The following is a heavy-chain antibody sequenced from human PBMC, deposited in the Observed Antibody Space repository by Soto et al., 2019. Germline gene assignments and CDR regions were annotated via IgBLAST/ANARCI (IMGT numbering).Heavy chain of an antibody. J-gene: IGHJ2*01. CDR2: MNPNTGNP. D-gene: IGHD2-2*01. CDR1: GYTFTSYD. V-gene: IGHV1-8*01. CDR3: ARYHKWYFDL. Sequence: QVQLVQSGAEVKKPGASVKVSCKASGYTFTSYDINWVRQATGQGLEWMGWMNPNTGNPGYAQKFQGRVTMSGNTSISTAYMELSSLSSEFAAVYYCARYHKWYFDLRGRCTLVTVSS.